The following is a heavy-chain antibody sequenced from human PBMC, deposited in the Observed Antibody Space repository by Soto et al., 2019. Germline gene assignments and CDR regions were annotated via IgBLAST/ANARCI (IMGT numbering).Heavy chain of an antibody. J-gene: IGHJ6*02. CDR1: GFTFTSSA. CDR3: ARDRVATIYYYYYGMDV. Sequence: ASVTVSCKASGFTFTSSAMQWVRQARGQRLEWIGWIVVGSGNTNYAQKFQGRVTITADKSTSTAYMELSSLRSEDTAVYYCARDRVATIYYYYYGMDVWGQGTTVTVSS. CDR2: IVVGSGNT. V-gene: IGHV1-58*02. D-gene: IGHD5-12*01.